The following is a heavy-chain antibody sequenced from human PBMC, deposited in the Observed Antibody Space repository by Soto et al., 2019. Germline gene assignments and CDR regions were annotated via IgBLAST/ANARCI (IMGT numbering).Heavy chain of an antibody. J-gene: IGHJ6*02. CDR1: GFTFSTHA. V-gene: IGHV3-23*01. Sequence: EAQLSESGGDPVQPGGSLRLSCGASGFTFSTHAMSWVRRFPGKGLQWASAISGSGDRTYYADSVKGRFTISRDNSRNMLYLQMNSLSAEDTAIYYCVKDWSGDKCPCMDVWGPGTTVTVSS. CDR3: VKDWSGDKCPCMDV. CDR2: ISGSGDRT. D-gene: IGHD3-3*01.